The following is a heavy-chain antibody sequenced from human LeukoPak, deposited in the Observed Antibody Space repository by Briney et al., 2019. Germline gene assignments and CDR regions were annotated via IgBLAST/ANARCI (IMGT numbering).Heavy chain of an antibody. Sequence: SETLSLTCTVPGGSISSYYWSWIRQPAGEGLEWIGRIYGSDITNYNPSLRSRVTMSIDTSKNQFSLKLSSVTAADTAVYYCTRATDSRRYAFDIWGQGTVVTVSS. J-gene: IGHJ3*02. D-gene: IGHD1-14*01. CDR1: GGSISSYY. CDR2: IYGSDIT. V-gene: IGHV4-4*07. CDR3: TRATDSRRYAFDI.